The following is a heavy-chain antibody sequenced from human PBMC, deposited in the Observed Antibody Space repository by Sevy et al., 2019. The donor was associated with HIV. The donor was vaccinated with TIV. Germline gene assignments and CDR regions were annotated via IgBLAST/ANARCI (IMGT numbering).Heavy chain of an antibody. J-gene: IGHJ3*02. CDR2: ISDSVGDT. D-gene: IGHD6-19*01. Sequence: GGSLRLSCAASGLSFSSYAMTWVRQVPGKGLEWVSIISDSVGDTYYADSVKGRFTISRDNSKKTLYLQMNSLRAEDTAVYYCAKGRRFSSGLGAFDMWGRGTMVTVSS. V-gene: IGHV3-23*01. CDR3: AKGRRFSSGLGAFDM. CDR1: GLSFSSYA.